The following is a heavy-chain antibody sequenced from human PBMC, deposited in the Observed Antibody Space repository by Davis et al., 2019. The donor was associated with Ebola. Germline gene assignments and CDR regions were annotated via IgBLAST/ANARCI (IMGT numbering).Heavy chain of an antibody. CDR1: GGSISSGGYS. D-gene: IGHD3-10*01. V-gene: IGHV4-30-2*01. CDR2: IYHSGST. J-gene: IGHJ4*02. CDR3: ARNYGGSGSYYFDY. Sequence: MPSETLSLTCAVSGGSISSGGYSWSWIRQPPGKGLEWIGYIYHSGSTYYNPSLKSRVTISVDRSKNQFSLKLSSVTAADTAVYFCARNYGGSGSYYFDYWGQGTLVTVSS.